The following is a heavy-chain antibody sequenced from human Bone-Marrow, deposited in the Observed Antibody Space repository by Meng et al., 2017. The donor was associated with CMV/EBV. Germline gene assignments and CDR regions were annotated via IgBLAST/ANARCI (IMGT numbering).Heavy chain of an antibody. Sequence: GESLKISCAASGFTFSSYAMHWVRQAPGKGLEWVAVISYDGSNKYYADSVKGRFTISRDNSKNTLYLQMNSLRAEDTAVYSCAKDWGGATYYFDYWGQGTLVTVSS. CDR2: ISYDGSNK. CDR3: AKDWGGATYYFDY. V-gene: IGHV3-30*04. J-gene: IGHJ4*02. D-gene: IGHD1-26*01. CDR1: GFTFSSYA.